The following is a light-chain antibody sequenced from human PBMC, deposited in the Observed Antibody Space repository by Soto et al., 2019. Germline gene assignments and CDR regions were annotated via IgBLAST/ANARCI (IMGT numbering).Light chain of an antibody. V-gene: IGKV1-33*01. J-gene: IGKJ5*01. CDR3: QQYENFPVT. Sequence: KQSPAALSASVGDRVTITCRASQGISSYLAWYQQKPGKAPKLLIYDASNLETGVPSRFTGSGSGTDFTFTISSLQPEDIATYYCQQYENFPVTFGQGTRLEIK. CDR1: QGISSY. CDR2: DAS.